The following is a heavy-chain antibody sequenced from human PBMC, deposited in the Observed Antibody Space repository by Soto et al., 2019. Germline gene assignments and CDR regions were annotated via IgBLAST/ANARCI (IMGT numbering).Heavy chain of an antibody. V-gene: IGHV3-23*01. CDR3: ARGSEAYYYYYGMDV. J-gene: IGHJ6*02. CDR1: GFTFSSYA. CDR2: ISGRTSST. Sequence: GGSLRLSCAASGFTFSSYAMNWVRQAPGKGLEWVSGISGRTSSTCYADSVKGRFTISRDNPKSTLYLQMNSVRAEDTGVYYCARGSEAYYYYYGMDVWGQGTTVTVSS.